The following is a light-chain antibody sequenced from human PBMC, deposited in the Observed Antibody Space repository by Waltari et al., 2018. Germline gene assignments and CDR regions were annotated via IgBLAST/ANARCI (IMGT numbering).Light chain of an antibody. CDR2: DVS. CDR1: NSDVGGYNY. J-gene: IGLJ2*01. CDR3: SSYTSRSSLV. V-gene: IGLV2-14*03. Sequence: QSALTQPASVSGSPGQSITVSCTGANSDVGGYNYVSWYQHHPGKAPKLMVYDVSQRPSGGSNRFSGAKSGNTASRTISGLQAEDEADYYCSSYTSRSSLVFGGGTKVTVL.